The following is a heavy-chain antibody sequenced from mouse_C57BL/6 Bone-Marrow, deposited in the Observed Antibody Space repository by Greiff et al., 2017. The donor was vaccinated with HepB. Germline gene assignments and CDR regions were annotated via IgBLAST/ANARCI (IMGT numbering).Heavy chain of an antibody. J-gene: IGHJ1*03. Sequence: DVMLVESGEGLVKPGGSLKLSCAASGFTFSSYAMSWVRQTPEKRLEWVAYISSGGDYIYYADTVKGRFTISRDNARNTLYLQMSSLKSEDTAMYYCTRKDYYGSSSNWYFDVWGTGTTVTVSS. D-gene: IGHD1-1*01. CDR1: GFTFSSYA. CDR3: TRKDYYGSSSNWYFDV. V-gene: IGHV5-9-1*02. CDR2: ISSGGDYI.